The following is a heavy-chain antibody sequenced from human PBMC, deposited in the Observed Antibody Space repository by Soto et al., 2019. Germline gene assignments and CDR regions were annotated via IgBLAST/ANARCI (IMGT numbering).Heavy chain of an antibody. V-gene: IGHV3-23*01. CDR1: GFTFSSYG. J-gene: IGHJ3*02. CDR3: AKAYLVTIVGATSAFDI. Sequence: GGSLRLSCAASGFTFSSYGMSWVRQAPGKGLEWVSVISGSGGSTYYADSVKGRFTISRDNSKNTLYLQMNSLRAEDTAVYYCAKAYLVTIVGATSAFDIWGQGTMVTVSS. D-gene: IGHD1-26*01. CDR2: ISGSGGST.